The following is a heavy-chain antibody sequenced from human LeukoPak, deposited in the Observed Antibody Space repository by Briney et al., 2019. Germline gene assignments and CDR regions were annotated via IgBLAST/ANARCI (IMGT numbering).Heavy chain of an antibody. CDR3: ARPDKGDAFDI. CDR2: IYYSGST. J-gene: IGHJ3*02. D-gene: IGHD3-22*01. Sequence: SETLSLTCTVSGGSISSGDYYWSWIRQPPGEGLEWIGYIYYSGSTYYNPSLKSRVTISVDTSKNQFSLKLSSVTAADTAVYYCARPDKGDAFDIWGQGTMVTVSS. CDR1: GGSISSGDYY. V-gene: IGHV4-30-4*01.